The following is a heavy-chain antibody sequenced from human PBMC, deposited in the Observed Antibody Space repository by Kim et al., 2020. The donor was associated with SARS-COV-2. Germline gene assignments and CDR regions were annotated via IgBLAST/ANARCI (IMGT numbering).Heavy chain of an antibody. D-gene: IGHD6-19*01. V-gene: IGHV3-7*05. CDR2: IKYDGSET. Sequence: GGSLRLSCAASGFTSTSGWMNWVRQTPGKGLGWVALIKYDGSETKYVDSVKGRFTISRDSAIMYLQMNSLRAEDTALYYCAGGGGWLIEHWGRGTLVTVSS. CDR3: AGGGGWLIEH. CDR1: GFTSTSGW. J-gene: IGHJ1*01.